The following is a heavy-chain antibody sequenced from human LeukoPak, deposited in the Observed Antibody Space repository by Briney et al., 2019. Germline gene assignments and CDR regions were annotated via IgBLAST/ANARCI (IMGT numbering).Heavy chain of an antibody. CDR3: GRGGDGIDV. D-gene: IGHD5-24*01. CDR1: GFTFRNYL. CDR2: INQDESRA. Sequence: GGSLRLFCAVSGFTFRNYLMHWVRQPPGQGLVWVSRINQDESRAYADSVKGRFTVSRDNAKNMLYLQLNGLRAEDTAVYFCGRGGDGIDVWGQGTTVIVSS. V-gene: IGHV3-74*01. J-gene: IGHJ3*01.